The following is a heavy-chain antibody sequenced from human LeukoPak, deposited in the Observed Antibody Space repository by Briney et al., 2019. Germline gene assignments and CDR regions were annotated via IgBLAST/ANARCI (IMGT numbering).Heavy chain of an antibody. Sequence: SETLSLTCTVSGGFIIDSSYYWGWIRQPPGKGLEWFGNIYYFGSTLHNPSLKSRVTMSVDTSKNQFSLKLSSVTAADTAVYYCARDSHAWYGQYYFDFWGQGALVTVSS. CDR1: GGFIIDSSYY. CDR2: IYYFGST. D-gene: IGHD6-13*01. CDR3: ARDSHAWYGQYYFDF. V-gene: IGHV4-39*07. J-gene: IGHJ4*02.